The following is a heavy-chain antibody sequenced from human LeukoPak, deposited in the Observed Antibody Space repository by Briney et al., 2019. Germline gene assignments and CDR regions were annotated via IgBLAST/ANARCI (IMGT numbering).Heavy chain of an antibody. CDR3: AHTRWVWGVIITSYFDY. CDR1: GFSLSTSGVG. J-gene: IGHJ4*02. D-gene: IGHD3-10*01. Sequence: SGPTLVKPTQTLTLTCTFSGFSLSTSGVGVGWIRQPPGKALEWLALIYWDDDKRYSPSLKSRLTITKDTSKNQVVLTMTNMDPVDTATYYCAHTRWVWGVIITSYFDYWGQGTLVTVSS. V-gene: IGHV2-5*02. CDR2: IYWDDDK.